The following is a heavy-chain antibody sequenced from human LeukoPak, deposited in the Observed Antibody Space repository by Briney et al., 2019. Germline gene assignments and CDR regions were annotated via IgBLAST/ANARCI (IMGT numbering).Heavy chain of an antibody. J-gene: IGHJ3*02. Sequence: PSETLSLTCSVSGGSITSSYWSWVRQSPGNGLEWIGYIYYTGDTTYNPSLKGRVTISVDTSTNQFSLKLISLTAADTAVYYCARTTVINKGSSFDIWGQGTLVTVSS. CDR3: ARTTVINKGSSFDI. D-gene: IGHD4-17*01. CDR1: GGSITSSY. V-gene: IGHV4-59*01. CDR2: IYYTGDT.